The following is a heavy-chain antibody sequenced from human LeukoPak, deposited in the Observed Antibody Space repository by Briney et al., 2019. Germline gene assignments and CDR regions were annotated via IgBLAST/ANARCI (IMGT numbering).Heavy chain of an antibody. V-gene: IGHV1-8*01. CDR1: GYTFTSYD. CDR3: ARGASSGWNREPNFDY. J-gene: IGHJ4*02. CDR2: MNPNSGNT. D-gene: IGHD6-19*01. Sequence: GASVKVSCKASGYTFTSYDINWVRQATGQGLEWMGWMNPNSGNTGYAQKFQGRVTMTRNTSISTAYMELSSLRSEDTAVYYCARGASSGWNREPNFDYWGQGTLVTVSS.